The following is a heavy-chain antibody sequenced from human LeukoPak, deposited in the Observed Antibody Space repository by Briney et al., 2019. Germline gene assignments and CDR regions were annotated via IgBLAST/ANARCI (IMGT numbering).Heavy chain of an antibody. D-gene: IGHD2-21*01. Sequence: ASVKVSCKASGYTFTGYYMHWVRQAPGQGLEWMGWINPNSGGTNYAQKLQGRVTMTTDTSTSTAYMELRSLRSEDTAVYYCARATSYCGGDCYQLDYWGQGTLVTVSS. CDR1: GYTFTGYY. J-gene: IGHJ4*02. CDR3: ARATSYCGGDCYQLDY. V-gene: IGHV1-2*02. CDR2: INPNSGGT.